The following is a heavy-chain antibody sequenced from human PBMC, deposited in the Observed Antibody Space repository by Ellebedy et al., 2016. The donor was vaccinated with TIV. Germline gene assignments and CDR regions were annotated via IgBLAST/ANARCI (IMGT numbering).Heavy chain of an antibody. CDR2: ISHDGNNQ. CDR3: ARDTTRRVVVVVITTAVDD. V-gene: IGHV3-30*04. J-gene: IGHJ4*02. CDR1: GFTLSTFA. Sequence: GGSLRLXXAASGFTLSTFAMHWVRQAPGKGLEWVAVISHDGNNQYYADSVKGRFTISRDISKNTLYLQMNSLRADDSAVYYCARDTTRRVVVVVITTAVDDWGQGTLVTVSS. D-gene: IGHD3-22*01.